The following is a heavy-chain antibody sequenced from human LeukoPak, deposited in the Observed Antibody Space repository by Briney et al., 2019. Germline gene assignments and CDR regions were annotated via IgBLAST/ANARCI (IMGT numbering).Heavy chain of an antibody. CDR2: IDYSGST. CDR3: ARDRAYGSGKYYFDY. CDR1: GGSISSYY. Sequence: SETLSLTCTVSGGSISSYYWSWIRQPPGKGLEWIGYIDYSGSTNYNPSLKSRVTISVDTSKSQFSLKLSSVTAADTAVYYCARDRAYGSGKYYFDYWGQGTLVTVSS. V-gene: IGHV4-59*01. D-gene: IGHD3-10*01. J-gene: IGHJ4*02.